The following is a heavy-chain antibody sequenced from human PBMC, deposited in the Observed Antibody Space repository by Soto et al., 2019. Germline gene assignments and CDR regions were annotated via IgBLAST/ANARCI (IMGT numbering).Heavy chain of an antibody. V-gene: IGHV5-51*01. CDR2: IYPDDSDT. CDR1: GNVYIYDF. CDR3: ASLLAGAAHDAFDL. Sequence: ESLIGSCKGCGNVYIYDFTGSLRKMPGKGLEWMGIIYPDDSDTTYSPSFQGLVTISADKSINTAYLQWSSLKASDTAMYYCASLLAGAAHDAFDLWGQGTMVTV. J-gene: IGHJ3*01. D-gene: IGHD1-26*01.